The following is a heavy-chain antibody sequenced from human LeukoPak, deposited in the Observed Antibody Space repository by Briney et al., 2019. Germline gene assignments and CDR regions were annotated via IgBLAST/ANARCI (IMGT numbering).Heavy chain of an antibody. CDR3: AKDPLVVVAATHQYFDL. D-gene: IGHD2-15*01. J-gene: IGHJ2*01. V-gene: IGHV3-23*01. Sequence: GGSLRLSCAASGFTVSSNYMSWVRQAPGKGLEWVSAISGSGGSTYYADSVKGRFTISRDNSKNTLYLQMNSLRAEDTAVYYCAKDPLVVVAATHQYFDLWGRGTLVTVSS. CDR1: GFTVSSNY. CDR2: ISGSGGST.